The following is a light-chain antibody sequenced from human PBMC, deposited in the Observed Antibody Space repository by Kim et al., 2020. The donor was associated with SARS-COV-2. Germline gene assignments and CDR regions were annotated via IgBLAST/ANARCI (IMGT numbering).Light chain of an antibody. J-gene: IGKJ1*01. V-gene: IGKV3-15*01. Sequence: EIVMTQSPANLSVSPGERATLSCRASQSVSNNLAWYQQKPGQAPRLLIYGASTRATGIPVRFSGSGSGTEFALTISSLQSEDLAVYYCQQYNNWPPWTFGQGTKVDIK. CDR3: QQYNNWPPWT. CDR2: GAS. CDR1: QSVSNN.